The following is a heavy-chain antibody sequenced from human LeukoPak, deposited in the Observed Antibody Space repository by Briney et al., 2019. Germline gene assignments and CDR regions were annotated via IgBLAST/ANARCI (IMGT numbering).Heavy chain of an antibody. J-gene: IGHJ4*02. D-gene: IGHD2-21*02. Sequence: HPGGSLRLSCAASGFTFSSYSMNWVRQAPGKGLEWVSYISSSSSTIYYADSVKGRFTISRDNAKNSLYLQMNSLRAEDTAVYYCARVHIAYCGGDCYYSYWGQGTLVTVSS. CDR2: ISSSSSTI. V-gene: IGHV3-48*01. CDR3: ARVHIAYCGGDCYYSY. CDR1: GFTFSSYS.